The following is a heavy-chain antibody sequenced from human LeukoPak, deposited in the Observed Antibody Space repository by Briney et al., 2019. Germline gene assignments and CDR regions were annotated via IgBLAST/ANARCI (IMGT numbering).Heavy chain of an antibody. CDR1: GYTFTGYY. Sequence: ASVKVSCKASGYTFTGYYMHWVRQAPGQGLEWMGWINPNSGGTNYAQKFQGRVTMTRDTSISTAYMELRSLRSDDTAVYYCARDFPKPPGIAAAGPNFDYWGQGTLVTVSS. D-gene: IGHD6-13*01. CDR2: INPNSGGT. V-gene: IGHV1-2*02. J-gene: IGHJ4*02. CDR3: ARDFPKPPGIAAAGPNFDY.